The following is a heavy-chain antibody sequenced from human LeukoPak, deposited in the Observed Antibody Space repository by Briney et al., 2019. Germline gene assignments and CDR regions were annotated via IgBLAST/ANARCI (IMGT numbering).Heavy chain of an antibody. CDR2: ISWNSGSI. V-gene: IGHV3-9*01. D-gene: IGHD6-19*01. CDR3: AKVSTSGWYYFDY. CDR1: GFTFDDYA. Sequence: SLRLSCAASGFTFDDYAMHWVRQAPGKGLEWVSGISWNSGSIGYADSVKGRFTISRDNAKNSLYLQMNSLRAEDTALYYCAKVSTSGWYYFDYWGQGTLVTVSS. J-gene: IGHJ4*02.